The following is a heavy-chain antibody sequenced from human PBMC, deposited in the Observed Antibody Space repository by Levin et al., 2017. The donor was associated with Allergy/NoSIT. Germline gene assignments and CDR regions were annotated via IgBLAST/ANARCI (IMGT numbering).Heavy chain of an antibody. V-gene: IGHV4-34*01. CDR1: GGSFSGYY. D-gene: IGHD6-19*01. CDR2: INHSGST. J-gene: IGHJ4*02. CDR3: ARRSIAVAGTVFDY. Sequence: SETLSLTCAVYGGSFSGYYWSWIRQPPGKGLEWIGEINHSGSTNYNPSLKSRVTISVDTSKNQFSLKLSSVTAADTAVYYCARRSIAVAGTVFDYWGQGTLVTVSS.